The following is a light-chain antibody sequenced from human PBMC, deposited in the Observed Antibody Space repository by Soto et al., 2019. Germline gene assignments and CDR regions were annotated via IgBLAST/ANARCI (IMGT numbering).Light chain of an antibody. Sequence: SALTQPPSASGSPGQSVTISRTGTKSDIGVYDFVSWYQHHPGKAPRLIIYEVVQRPSGVPDRFSGSKSGNTASLTVSGLQAADEADYFCKSYAGSNTYVFGSGTKLTVL. V-gene: IGLV2-8*01. CDR1: KSDIGVYDF. J-gene: IGLJ1*01. CDR2: EVV. CDR3: KSYAGSNTYV.